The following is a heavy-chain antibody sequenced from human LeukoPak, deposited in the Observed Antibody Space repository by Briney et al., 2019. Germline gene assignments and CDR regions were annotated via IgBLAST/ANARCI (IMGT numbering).Heavy chain of an antibody. J-gene: IGHJ3*02. V-gene: IGHV3-74*01. D-gene: IGHD3-10*01. CDR1: GFTFSNYW. CDR3: GRGASWQGNVCEI. CDR2: IYSDGSNT. Sequence: GGSLRLSCAASGFTFSNYWMHWVRQAPGKGLEWVSRIYSDGSNTVYAEPVKGRFTISRDNAKNTLFLQMNSLRAEDTVVYYCGRGASWQGNVCEIWGQGTMVTVSS.